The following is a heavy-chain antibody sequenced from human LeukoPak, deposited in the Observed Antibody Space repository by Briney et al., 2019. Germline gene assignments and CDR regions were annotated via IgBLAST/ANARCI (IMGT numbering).Heavy chain of an antibody. Sequence: SETLSLTCTVSGGSISSYYWSWIRQPPGKGLEWIGYIYYSGSTNYNPSLKSRVTISVDTSKNQFSLKLSSVTAADTAVYYCARDRWSSSSYYYYYGMDVWGQGTTVTVSS. CDR1: GGSISSYY. J-gene: IGHJ6*02. D-gene: IGHD6-13*01. V-gene: IGHV4-59*01. CDR2: IYYSGST. CDR3: ARDRWSSSSYYYYYGMDV.